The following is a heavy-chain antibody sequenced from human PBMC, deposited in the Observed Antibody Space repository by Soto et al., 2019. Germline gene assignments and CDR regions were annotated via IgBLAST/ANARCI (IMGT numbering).Heavy chain of an antibody. CDR1: GYTFTSSH. CDR2: INPRGGST. CDR3: ARLGQDQGY. J-gene: IGHJ4*02. V-gene: IGHV1-46*03. Sequence: ASVKVSCKASGYTFTSSHMHWVRQAPGQGLEWMGIINPRGGSTFYAQKFQGRVTMTRDTSTSTVYMELNSLRSEDTAVHYCARLGQDQGYWGQGTLVTVSS.